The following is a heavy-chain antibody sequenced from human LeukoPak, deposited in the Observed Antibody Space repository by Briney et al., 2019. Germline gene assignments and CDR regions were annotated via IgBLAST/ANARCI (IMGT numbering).Heavy chain of an antibody. CDR1: GGSFSGYY. V-gene: IGHV4-34*01. CDR2: INHSGST. CDR3: ARGWRRYCSSTSCQPYNWFDP. J-gene: IGHJ5*02. D-gene: IGHD2-2*01. Sequence: SSETLSLTCAVYGGSFSGYYWSWIRQPPGKGLEWIGEINHSGSTNYNPSLKSRVTISVDTSKNQFSLKLSSVTAADTAVYSCARGWRRYCSSTSCQPYNWFDPWGQGTLVTVSS.